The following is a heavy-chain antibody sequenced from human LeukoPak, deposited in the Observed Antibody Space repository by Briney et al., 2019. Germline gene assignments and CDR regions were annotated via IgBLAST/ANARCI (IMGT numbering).Heavy chain of an antibody. J-gene: IGHJ4*02. CDR1: GYSFTRYW. Sequence: GESLKISCKGSGYSFTRYWIGWVRQMPGKGLEWMGIIYPDDSDTRYRPSFQGQVTISADKSISTAYLQWSSLKASDTAMYYCARRGYCSSTSCYSLDYWGQGTLVTVSS. CDR2: IYPDDSDT. V-gene: IGHV5-51*01. D-gene: IGHD2-2*01. CDR3: ARRGYCSSTSCYSLDY.